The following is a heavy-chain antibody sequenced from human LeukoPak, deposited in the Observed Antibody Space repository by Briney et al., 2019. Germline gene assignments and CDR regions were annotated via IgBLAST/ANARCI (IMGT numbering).Heavy chain of an antibody. CDR1: GFIFSNYW. V-gene: IGHV3-74*01. J-gene: IGHJ4*02. CDR2: INSDESST. Sequence: GGSLRLSCAASGFIFSNYWMHWVRQAPGKGLVWVSRINSDESSTNYADSVKGRFTISRDNAKNTLFLQMNSLRAEDTAVYYCAREDSGRYSLIDYWGQGTLVTVSS. D-gene: IGHD1-26*01. CDR3: AREDSGRYSLIDY.